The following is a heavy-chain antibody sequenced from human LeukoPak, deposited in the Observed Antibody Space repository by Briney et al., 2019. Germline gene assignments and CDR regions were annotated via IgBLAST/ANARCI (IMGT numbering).Heavy chain of an antibody. CDR3: AKDPLASIAAAGTGYFDL. CDR2: ISSSGSTI. CDR1: GFTFSDYY. D-gene: IGHD6-13*01. Sequence: GGSLRLSCAASGFTFSDYYMSWIRQAPGKGLEWFSYISSSGSTIYYADSVKGRFTISRDNAKNSLYLQMNSLRAEDTAVYYCAKDPLASIAAAGTGYFDLWGRGTLVTVSS. J-gene: IGHJ2*01. V-gene: IGHV3-11*01.